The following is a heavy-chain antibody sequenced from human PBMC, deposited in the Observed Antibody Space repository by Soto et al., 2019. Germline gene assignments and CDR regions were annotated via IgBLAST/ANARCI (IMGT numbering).Heavy chain of an antibody. J-gene: IGHJ3*01. CDR2: ISGSGGSA. D-gene: IGHD6-19*01. CDR3: VREGSGWYSSGYFDL. CDR1: VFSFINYS. V-gene: IGHV3-23*01. Sequence: WLSXRLSCSSSVFSFINYSINVFRHAPGKGLELVSVISGSGGSASYADSVHGRFNISRDNSNNTLYLQMNSLRAEDTAIYYCVREGSGWYSSGYFDLWGRGTMV.